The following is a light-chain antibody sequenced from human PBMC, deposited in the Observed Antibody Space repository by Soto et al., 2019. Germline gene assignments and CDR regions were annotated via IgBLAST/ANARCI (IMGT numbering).Light chain of an antibody. CDR2: DVT. Sequence: QSALTQPASVSGSPGQSITIPCTGTSIDIGGYNYVSWYQQFPGKAPKLIIYDVTNRPSGVSVRFSGSKSGNTASLTISGVQAEDDAGSSSSTRTSNGGLCGAGTKVPV. CDR3: STRTSNGGL. CDR1: SIDIGGYNY. V-gene: IGLV2-14*03. J-gene: IGLJ1*01.